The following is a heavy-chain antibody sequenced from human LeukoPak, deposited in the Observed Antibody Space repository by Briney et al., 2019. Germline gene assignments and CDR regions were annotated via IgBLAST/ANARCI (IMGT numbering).Heavy chain of an antibody. V-gene: IGHV3-30*18. D-gene: IGHD2-15*01. CDR3: AKDSQRGGSCYCNPLN. CDR1: GFTFSSYG. Sequence: GGSLRLSCAASGFTFSSYGMHWVRQAPGKGLEWVAVISYDGSNKYYADSVKGRFTISRDNSKNTLYLQMNSLRAEDTAVYYCAKDSQRGGSCYCNPLNWGQGTLVTVSS. J-gene: IGHJ4*02. CDR2: ISYDGSNK.